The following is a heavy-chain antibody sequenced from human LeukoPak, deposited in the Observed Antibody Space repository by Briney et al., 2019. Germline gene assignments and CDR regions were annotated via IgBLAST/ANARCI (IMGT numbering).Heavy chain of an antibody. Sequence: GGSLRLSCAASGFTFNSYAMSWVRQAPWERLQWVSGISDSGGNTYYADSVRGRFTISRDNSKNTLYLQMNSLRAEDTAVYYCARRSSGTYGFDCWGQGTLVTVST. CDR1: GFTFNSYA. D-gene: IGHD1-26*01. V-gene: IGHV3-23*01. CDR3: ARRSSGTYGFDC. J-gene: IGHJ4*02. CDR2: ISDSGGNT.